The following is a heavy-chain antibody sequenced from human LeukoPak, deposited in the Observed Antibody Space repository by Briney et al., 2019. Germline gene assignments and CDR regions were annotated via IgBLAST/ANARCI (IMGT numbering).Heavy chain of an antibody. Sequence: GGSLRLSCAASGFTFSTYGMTWVRRAPGRGLEWVSTISGSGGGTWYTDSVKGRFTISRDNSKNTLYLQKNSLRVEDTAIYYCAKDPPNIGPDAYYFDSWGQGTLVTVSS. J-gene: IGHJ4*02. D-gene: IGHD2-2*01. CDR1: GFTFSTYG. CDR3: AKDPPNIGPDAYYFDS. V-gene: IGHV3-23*01. CDR2: ISGSGGGT.